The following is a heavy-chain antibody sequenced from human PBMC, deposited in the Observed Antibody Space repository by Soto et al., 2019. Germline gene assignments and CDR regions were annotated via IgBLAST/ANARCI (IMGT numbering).Heavy chain of an antibody. CDR1: GFTFSSYD. CDR3: ARDYTYDSSGYLDY. V-gene: IGHV3-13*01. D-gene: IGHD3-22*01. Sequence: GGSLRLSCAASGFTFSSYDMHWVRQATGKGLEWVSAIGTAGDTYYPGSVKGRFTISRENAKNSLYLQMNSLRAGDTAVYYCARDYTYDSSGYLDYWGQGTLVTVSS. J-gene: IGHJ4*02. CDR2: IGTAGDT.